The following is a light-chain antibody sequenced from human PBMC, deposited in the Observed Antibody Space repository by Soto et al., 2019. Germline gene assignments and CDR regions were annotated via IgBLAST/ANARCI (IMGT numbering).Light chain of an antibody. CDR2: EVT. V-gene: IGLV2-8*01. CDR3: TSYVGNDIWV. J-gene: IGLJ3*02. Sequence: QSALTQPPSASGSPGQSVTISCTGTSSDVGACKYVSWYQQYPGKAPKLMIYEVTKQPSGVPVRFSGSKSGNTASLTVSGLQAEDEADYYCTSYVGNDIWVFGGGTKLTVL. CDR1: SSDVGACKY.